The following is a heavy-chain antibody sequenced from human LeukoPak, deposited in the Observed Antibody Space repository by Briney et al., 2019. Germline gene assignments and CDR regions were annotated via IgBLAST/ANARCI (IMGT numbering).Heavy chain of an antibody. CDR3: ARGITSPERDITRNDY. CDR1: GFTFSSYS. V-gene: IGHV3-21*01. J-gene: IGHJ4*02. CDR2: ISSSSSYI. D-gene: IGHD1-14*01. Sequence: PGGSLRLSCAASGFTFSSYSMNWVRQAPGKGLEWVSSISSSSSYIYYADSVKGRFTISRDNAKNSLYLQMNSLRAEDTAVYYCARGITSPERDITRNDYWGQGTLVTVSS.